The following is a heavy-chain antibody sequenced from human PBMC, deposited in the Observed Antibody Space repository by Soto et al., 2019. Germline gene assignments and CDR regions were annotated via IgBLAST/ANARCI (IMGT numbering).Heavy chain of an antibody. D-gene: IGHD2-2*01. Sequence: SETLSLTCAVDGVSFSGCHWILIRPPPGQGLEWIGEISHNGRTNYNPSLKSRVAISVDTSKSQFSLKLSSVTAADTAVYYCATHCSSTRCYFRFDPWGQGTLVTVSS. CDR2: ISHNGRT. J-gene: IGHJ5*02. V-gene: IGHV4-34*01. CDR1: GVSFSGCH. CDR3: ATHCSSTRCYFRFDP.